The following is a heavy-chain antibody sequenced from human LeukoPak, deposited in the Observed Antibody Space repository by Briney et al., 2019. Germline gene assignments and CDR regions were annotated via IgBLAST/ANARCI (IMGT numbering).Heavy chain of an antibody. Sequence: SEALSLTCAVYGGSFSGYYWSWIRQPPGKGLYWIGEINHSGSTNYNPSLKSRVTISVDTSKNQFSLKLSSVTAADTAVYYCARGVTTVVTNFDYWGQGTLVTVSS. V-gene: IGHV4-34*01. J-gene: IGHJ4*02. CDR1: GGSFSGYY. CDR2: INHSGST. CDR3: ARGVTTVVTNFDY. D-gene: IGHD4-23*01.